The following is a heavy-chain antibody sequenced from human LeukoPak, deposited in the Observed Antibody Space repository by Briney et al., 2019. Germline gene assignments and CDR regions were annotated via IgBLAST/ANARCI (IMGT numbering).Heavy chain of an antibody. D-gene: IGHD5-12*01. Sequence: GGSLRLSCAASGFTFSSYAMSWVRQAPGKGLEWVSAISGSGGSTYYADSVKGRFTFSRDNSKNTLYLQMNSLRAEDTAVYYCAKDPYSGYDSRYFDYWGQGTLVTVSS. CDR2: ISGSGGST. J-gene: IGHJ4*02. CDR3: AKDPYSGYDSRYFDY. V-gene: IGHV3-23*01. CDR1: GFTFSSYA.